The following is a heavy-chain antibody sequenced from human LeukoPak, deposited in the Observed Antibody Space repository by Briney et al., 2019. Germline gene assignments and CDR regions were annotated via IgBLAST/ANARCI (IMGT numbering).Heavy chain of an antibody. J-gene: IGHJ6*02. Sequence: GGSLRLSCAASGFTFSSYAMSWVRQAPGKGLEWVSAISGSGGSTYYADSVKGRFTICRDNSKNTLYLQMNSLRAEDTAVYYCAKDRDIVVVTAPHYGMDVWGQGTTVTVSS. CDR1: GFTFSSYA. D-gene: IGHD2-21*02. CDR2: ISGSGGST. CDR3: AKDRDIVVVTAPHYGMDV. V-gene: IGHV3-23*01.